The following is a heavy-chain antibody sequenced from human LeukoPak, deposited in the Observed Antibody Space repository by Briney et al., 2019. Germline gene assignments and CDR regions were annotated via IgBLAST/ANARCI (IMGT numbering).Heavy chain of an antibody. CDR3: VKYYDSSGSYYFDY. D-gene: IGHD3-22*01. Sequence: GGSLRLSCAASGFTFSSYSMNWVRQAPGKGLEWVSSISGSGASTYYADSVKGRFTISRDNSKNTLYLQMNSLRAEDTAVYYCVKYYDSSGSYYFDYWGQGTLVTVSS. V-gene: IGHV3-23*01. CDR1: GFTFSSYS. J-gene: IGHJ4*02. CDR2: ISGSGAST.